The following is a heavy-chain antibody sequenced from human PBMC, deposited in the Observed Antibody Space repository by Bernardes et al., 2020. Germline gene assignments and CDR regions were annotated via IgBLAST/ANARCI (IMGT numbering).Heavy chain of an antibody. CDR1: GYTFTSYD. D-gene: IGHD3-9*01. V-gene: IGHV1-8*01. Sequence: ASVKVSCKASGYTFTSYDINWVRQATGQGLEWMGWMNPNSGNTGYAQKFQGRVTMTRNTSISTAYMELSSLRSEDTAVYYCARVFGVPIRYFDWLNNYYYYYGMDVWGQGTTVTVSS. CDR2: MNPNSGNT. J-gene: IGHJ6*02. CDR3: ARVFGVPIRYFDWLNNYYYYYGMDV.